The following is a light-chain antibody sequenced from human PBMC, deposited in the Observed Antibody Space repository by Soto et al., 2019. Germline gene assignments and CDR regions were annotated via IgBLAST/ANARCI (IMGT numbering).Light chain of an antibody. V-gene: IGKV3-20*01. CDR3: QQYGDYNSPRYS. CDR1: QSVSTNY. J-gene: IGKJ2*03. CDR2: ATS. Sequence: EIVLTQSPGTLSLSPRDRVTLSCRASQSVSTNYFSWYKQKPGQAPRLLIYATSSRAVGIPDRFSGSGSGTDFTLTISRLEPEDFAMYYCQQYGDYNSPRYSFGQGTRLEI.